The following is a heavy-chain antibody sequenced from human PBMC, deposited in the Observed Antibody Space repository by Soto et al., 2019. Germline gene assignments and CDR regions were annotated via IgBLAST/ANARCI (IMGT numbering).Heavy chain of an antibody. CDR1: GFTFSNYW. Sequence: EVQLVESGGGLVQPGGSLRLSCAASGFTFSNYWMYWVRQAPGKGLVWVVRINGDGRSTSYADSVKGRFAISRDNAKNTVYLQMNSLRAEDTAVYYCARGKNCAGSSCYQDYFYGMDVWGQGTTVTVSS. V-gene: IGHV3-74*01. J-gene: IGHJ6*02. CDR3: ARGKNCAGSSCYQDYFYGMDV. D-gene: IGHD2-2*01. CDR2: INGDGRST.